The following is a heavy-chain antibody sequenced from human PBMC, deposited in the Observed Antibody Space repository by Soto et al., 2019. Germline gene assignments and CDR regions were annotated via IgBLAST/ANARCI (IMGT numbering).Heavy chain of an antibody. CDR1: GGTFSSYA. V-gene: IGHV1-69*01. J-gene: IGHJ3*02. CDR2: IIPIFGTA. Sequence: QVQLVQSGAEVKKPGSSVKVSCKASGGTFSSYAISWVRQAPGQGLEWMGGIIPIFGTANYAQKFQGRGTITADESTSTAYMELSRLRSEDTAVYYWARGAVYSEFGETSAFDIWGQGTMVTVSS. CDR3: ARGAVYSEFGETSAFDI. D-gene: IGHD3-10*01.